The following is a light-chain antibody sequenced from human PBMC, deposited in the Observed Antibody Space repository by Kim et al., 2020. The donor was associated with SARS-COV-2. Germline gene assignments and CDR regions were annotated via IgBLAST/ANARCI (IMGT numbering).Light chain of an antibody. CDR3: NSYTTSSTWV. V-gene: IGLV2-14*03. J-gene: IGLJ3*02. CDR2: DVS. CDR1: NSNVGRYNY. Sequence: GQSITLSCTGTNSNVGRYNYVSWYQQHPGKAPNLIIYDVSKRPSGVSNRFSGSKSGNTASLTISGLQAEDEADYYCNSYTTSSTWVFGGGTQLTVL.